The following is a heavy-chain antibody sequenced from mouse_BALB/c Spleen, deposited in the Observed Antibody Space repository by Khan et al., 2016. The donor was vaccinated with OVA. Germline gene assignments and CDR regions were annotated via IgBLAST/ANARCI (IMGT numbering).Heavy chain of an antibody. J-gene: IGHJ4*01. CDR1: GFSLTNYG. CDR3: ARQPYYHYNVMDY. CDR2: IWNDGST. V-gene: IGHV2-6-1*01. D-gene: IGHD2-10*01. Sequence: QVTLKESGPGLVAPSQSLSITCTISGFSLTNYGVHWVRQPPGKGLEWLAVIWNDGSTNYNSVLKSRLTITKDDSKSQVFLKMNSLQTDDTAIYFCARQPYYHYNVMDYWGQGTSVTVSS.